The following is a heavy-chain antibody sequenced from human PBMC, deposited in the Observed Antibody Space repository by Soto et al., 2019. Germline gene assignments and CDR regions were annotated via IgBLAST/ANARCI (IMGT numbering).Heavy chain of an antibody. Sequence: QVQLVQSGAEVKKPGASVKVSCKASGYTFASYAISWMRQAPGQGLEWMGWISAYNGNTNYAQKLQGRVTMTTDTATSTAYRERRSLRSEDSAVYYCARDRPPPDYWGQGTLVTVSS. J-gene: IGHJ4*02. CDR3: ARDRPPPDY. CDR1: GYTFASYA. V-gene: IGHV1-18*01. CDR2: ISAYNGNT.